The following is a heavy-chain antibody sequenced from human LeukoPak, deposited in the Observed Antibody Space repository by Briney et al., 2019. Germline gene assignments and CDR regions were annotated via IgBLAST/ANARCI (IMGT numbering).Heavy chain of an antibody. CDR1: GDSVSSNSAD. CDR3: ARENYYGSGSYSY. V-gene: IGHV6-1*01. D-gene: IGHD3-10*01. J-gene: IGHJ4*02. Sequence: SQTLSLTCAVTGDSVSSNSADWNWFRQSPWRGLEWLGRTYYRSKWYNDYAVSVKSRITINPDTSKNQFSLQLNSVTPEDTAVYYCARENYYGSGSYSYWGQGTLVTVSS. CDR2: TYYRSKWYN.